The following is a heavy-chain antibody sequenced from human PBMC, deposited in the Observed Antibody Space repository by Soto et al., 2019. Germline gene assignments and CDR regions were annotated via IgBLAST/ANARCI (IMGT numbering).Heavy chain of an antibody. CDR1: GFTFSSYA. CDR3: ARDQSRYWSGYYFGDYYYGMDV. V-gene: IGHV3-30-3*01. D-gene: IGHD3-3*01. Sequence: GGSLRLSCAASGFTFSSYAMHWVRQAPGKGLEWVAVISYDGSNKYYADSVKGRFTISRDNSKNTLYLQMNSLRAEDTAVYYCARDQSRYWSGYYFGDYYYGMDVWGQGTTVTVSS. CDR2: ISYDGSNK. J-gene: IGHJ6*02.